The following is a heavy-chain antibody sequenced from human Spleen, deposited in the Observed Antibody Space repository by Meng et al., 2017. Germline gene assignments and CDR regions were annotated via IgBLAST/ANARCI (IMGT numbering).Heavy chain of an antibody. J-gene: IGHJ5*02. CDR1: GFTFSTYG. D-gene: IGHD3-22*01. V-gene: IGHV3-33*08. Sequence: GGSLRLSCAASGFTFSTYGMHWVRQAPGKGLEWVAVIWYDGSHKYYGDSVKGRFIISRDNSKNTLYLQMNSLRAEDTAVYYCARDPRHYYDSSGYYSFWFDPWGQGTLVTVSS. CDR2: IWYDGSHK. CDR3: ARDPRHYYDSSGYYSFWFDP.